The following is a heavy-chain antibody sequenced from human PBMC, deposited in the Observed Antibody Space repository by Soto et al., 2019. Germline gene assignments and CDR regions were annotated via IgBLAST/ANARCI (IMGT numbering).Heavy chain of an antibody. CDR3: ARISPVRGLRYFDWFFYY. CDR1: GFSLSTSGMC. D-gene: IGHD3-9*01. J-gene: IGHJ4*02. Sequence: GSGPTLVNPTQTLTLTCTFSGFSLSTSGMCVSWIRQPPGKALEWLARIDWDDDKYYSTSLKTRLTISKDTSKNQVVLTMTNMDPVDTATYYCARISPVRGLRYFDWFFYYWGQGTLVTVSS. V-gene: IGHV2-70*11. CDR2: IDWDDDK.